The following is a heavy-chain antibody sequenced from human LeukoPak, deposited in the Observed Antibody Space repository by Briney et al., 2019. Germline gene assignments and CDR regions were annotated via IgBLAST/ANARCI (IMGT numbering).Heavy chain of an antibody. D-gene: IGHD6-19*01. Sequence: PGRSLRLSCEVSGFTFNNYGIHWVRQAPGKGLEWVAIIWYDGNNKYYADSVRGRFTISRDTSKNTLYLQMNSLRAEDTAVYYCARYSSGWYFDYWGQGTLVTVSS. CDR1: GFTFNNYG. CDR3: ARYSSGWYFDY. J-gene: IGHJ4*02. CDR2: IWYDGNNK. V-gene: IGHV3-33*01.